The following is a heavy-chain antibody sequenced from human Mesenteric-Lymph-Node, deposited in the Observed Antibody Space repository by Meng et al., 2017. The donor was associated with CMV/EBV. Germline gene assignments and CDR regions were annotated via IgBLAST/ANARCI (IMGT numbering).Heavy chain of an antibody. V-gene: IGHV1-2*06. D-gene: IGHD5-24*01. CDR3: ARYNVKPEGFYP. Sequence: QVQLVQSRAEVGKPGASVMVSCKASGYTFTDFYIHWVRQAPGQGLDGMVRINPNSGVSNSAQNFQGRVTRTRDTSISTAYMELGSLTSDDTAVYYCARYNVKPEGFYPFGQGTLVTVSS. J-gene: IGHJ5*02. CDR1: GYTFTDFY. CDR2: INPNSGVS.